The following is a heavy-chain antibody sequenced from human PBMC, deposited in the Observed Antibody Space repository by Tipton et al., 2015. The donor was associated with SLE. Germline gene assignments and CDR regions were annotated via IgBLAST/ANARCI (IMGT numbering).Heavy chain of an antibody. CDR1: GGSISRSNYY. CDR2: IYSTGST. J-gene: IGHJ4*02. V-gene: IGHV4-39*07. CDR3: ARQMGPGYFDY. Sequence: TLSLTCTVSGGSISRSNYYWGWIRQPPGKGLEWIGSIYSTGSTYYNPSLKSRVTISVDTSKNQLSLKLSSVTAADTAVYYCARQMGPGYFDYWGQGTLVTVSS. D-gene: IGHD5-24*01.